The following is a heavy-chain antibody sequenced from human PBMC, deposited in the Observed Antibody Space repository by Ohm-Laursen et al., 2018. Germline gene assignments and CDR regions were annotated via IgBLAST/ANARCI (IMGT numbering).Heavy chain of an antibody. CDR3: ARGQPIDF. CDR1: GYTFTNYY. CDR2: INTGGGST. J-gene: IGHJ4*02. V-gene: IGHV1-46*01. Sequence: SVKVSCKASGYTFTNYYMHWVRQAPGQGLEWMGIINTGGGSTRHAQKFQGRLTMTRDTSTSTVYMELSSLRSEDTAMYYCARGQPIDFWGQGTLVTVSS.